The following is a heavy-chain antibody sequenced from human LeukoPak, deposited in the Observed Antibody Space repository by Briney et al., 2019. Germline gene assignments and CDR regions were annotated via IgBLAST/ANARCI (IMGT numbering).Heavy chain of an antibody. J-gene: IGHJ4*02. Sequence: GGSLRLSCAASGFTFSSYEMHWVRQAPGKGLEWVSYISSSGSTIYYADSVKGRFTISRDNAKNSLYLQMNSLRAEDTAVYYCARDYGGSSPFDYWGQGTLVTFSS. CDR3: ARDYGGSSPFDY. CDR1: GFTFSSYE. CDR2: ISSSGSTI. D-gene: IGHD4-23*01. V-gene: IGHV3-48*03.